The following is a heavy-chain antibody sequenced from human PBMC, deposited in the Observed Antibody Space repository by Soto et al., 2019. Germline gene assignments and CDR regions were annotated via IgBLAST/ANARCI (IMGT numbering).Heavy chain of an antibody. Sequence: QVQLQESGPGLVKPSETLSLTCTVSGGSISSYYWSWIRQPPGKGLEWSGYIYSSGSTNYNPSLKSRVTIAVDTSKNQFSLKLSSVTAADTAVYYGAGEGGYSGYDYYFDYWGQGTLVTVSS. D-gene: IGHD5-12*01. CDR2: IYSSGST. CDR3: AGEGGYSGYDYYFDY. V-gene: IGHV4-59*01. J-gene: IGHJ4*02. CDR1: GGSISSYY.